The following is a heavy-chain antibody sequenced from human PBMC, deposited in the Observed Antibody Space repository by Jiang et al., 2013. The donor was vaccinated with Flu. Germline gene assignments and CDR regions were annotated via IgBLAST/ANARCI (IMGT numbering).Heavy chain of an antibody. CDR1: GDSVSSNSAA. CDR3: ARDTGTLRNYYGMDV. Sequence: QTLSLTCAISGDSVSSNSAAWNWIRQSPSRGLEWLGRTYYRSKWSSDYALSVKSRITINADTSKNQFRLQLNSVTPEDTAVYYCARDTGTLRNYYGMDVWGQGTTVTVSS. V-gene: IGHV6-1*01. J-gene: IGHJ6*02. D-gene: IGHD1-1*01. CDR2: TYYRSKWSS.